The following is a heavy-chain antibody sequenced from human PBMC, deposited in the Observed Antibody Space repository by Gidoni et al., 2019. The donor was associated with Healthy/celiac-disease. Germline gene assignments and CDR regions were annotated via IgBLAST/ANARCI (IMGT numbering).Heavy chain of an antibody. CDR1: GFTFSSYA. D-gene: IGHD2-8*01. CDR3: AKLPLMVYALALFDY. J-gene: IGHJ4*02. CDR2: ISGSGGST. Sequence: EVQLLESGGGLVQPGGSLRLSCAASGFTFSSYAMSWVRQAPGKGLEWVSAISGSGGSTYYADSVKGRFTISRVNSKNTLYLQMNSLRAEDTAVYYCAKLPLMVYALALFDYWGQGTLVTVSS. V-gene: IGHV3-23*01.